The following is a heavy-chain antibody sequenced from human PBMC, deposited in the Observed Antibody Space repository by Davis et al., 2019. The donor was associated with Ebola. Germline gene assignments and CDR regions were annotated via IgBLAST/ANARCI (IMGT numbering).Heavy chain of an antibody. V-gene: IGHV3-11*01. Sequence: GESLKISCAASGFTFSDYYMSWIRQAPGKGLEWVSYISSSGSTIYYADSVKGRFTISRDNAKNSLYLQMNSLRAEDTAVYYCAREVSNGMDVWGQGTTVTVSS. CDR2: ISSSGSTI. J-gene: IGHJ6*02. CDR3: AREVSNGMDV. CDR1: GFTFSDYY.